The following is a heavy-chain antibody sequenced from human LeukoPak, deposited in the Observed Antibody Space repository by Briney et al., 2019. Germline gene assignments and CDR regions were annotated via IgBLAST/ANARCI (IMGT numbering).Heavy chain of an antibody. CDR2: ISWNSGSI. J-gene: IGHJ2*01. V-gene: IGHV3-9*01. Sequence: GGSLRLSCAASGFTFDDYAMHWVRQAPGKGLEWVSGISWNSGSIGYADSVKGRFTISRDNAKNSLYLQMNSLRAEDTAVYYCARGDDYGDYALNWYFDLWGRGTLVTVSS. CDR1: GFTFDDYA. D-gene: IGHD4-17*01. CDR3: ARGDDYGDYALNWYFDL.